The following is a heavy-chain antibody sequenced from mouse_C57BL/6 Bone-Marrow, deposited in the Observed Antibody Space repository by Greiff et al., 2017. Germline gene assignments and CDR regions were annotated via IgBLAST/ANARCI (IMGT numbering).Heavy chain of an antibody. V-gene: IGHV1-50*01. Sequence: VQLQQPGAELVKPGASVKLSCKASGYTFTSYWMQWVKQRPGQGLEWIGEIDPSDSYTNYNQKFKGKATLTVDTSSSTAYMQLSSLTAVDSAVYYCASTTVVATDYFDYWGQGTTLTVSS. J-gene: IGHJ2*01. D-gene: IGHD1-1*01. CDR1: GYTFTSYW. CDR3: ASTTVVATDYFDY. CDR2: IDPSDSYT.